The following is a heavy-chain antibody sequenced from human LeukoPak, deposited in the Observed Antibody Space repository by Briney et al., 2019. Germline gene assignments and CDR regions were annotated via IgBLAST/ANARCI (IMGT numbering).Heavy chain of an antibody. V-gene: IGHV4-34*01. Sequence: SETLSLTCTVSGGSISSYYWTWIRQPPGQGLEWIGEINHSGSTNYNPSLKSRVTISVDTSKNQFSLKVNSVTAADTAVYYCVRQTVAAAGGHFDSWGQGTLVTVSS. CDR3: VRQTVAAAGGHFDS. CDR2: INHSGST. D-gene: IGHD6-13*01. J-gene: IGHJ4*02. CDR1: GGSISSYY.